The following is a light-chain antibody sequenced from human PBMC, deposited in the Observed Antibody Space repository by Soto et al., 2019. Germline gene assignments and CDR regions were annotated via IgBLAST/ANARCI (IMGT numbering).Light chain of an antibody. J-gene: IGLJ1*01. V-gene: IGLV2-14*02. CDR2: EGT. Sequence: QSALTQPASVSGSPGQSITISCTGTNSDVESYNLVSWFRQHPGEAPKLIVYEGTKRPSGVSNRFSGSKSGNTASLTISGLQAEDEADYYCSSYTSSIPYVFGTGTKLTVL. CDR3: SSYTSSIPYV. CDR1: NSDVESYNL.